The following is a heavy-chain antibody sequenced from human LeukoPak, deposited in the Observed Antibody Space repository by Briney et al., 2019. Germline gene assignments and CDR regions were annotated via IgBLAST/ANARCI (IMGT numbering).Heavy chain of an antibody. J-gene: IGHJ4*02. CDR2: ISGDGVST. CDR3: ARESGKFDY. Sequence: GGSLRLSCVASRLPIADFAMHWVRRAPGKGLEWVSLISGDGVSTLYADSVKGRFSISRDNSKNSLSLEMNSLRTEDTAMYYCARESGKFDYWGQGTLVAVSS. CDR1: RLPIADFA. V-gene: IGHV3-43*02.